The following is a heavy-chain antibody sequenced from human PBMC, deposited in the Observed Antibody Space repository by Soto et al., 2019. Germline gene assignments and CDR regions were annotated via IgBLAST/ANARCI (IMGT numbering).Heavy chain of an antibody. Sequence: PGGSLRLSCAASGFTFSNYAIHWVRQAPGKGLEWVAVLSYDANNIHYADSVKGRFAISRDNSKNTLFLQMNSLRPEDTAVYYCARGPIGDAAMVTNYFDYWGQGTLVTVSS. CDR3: ARGPIGDAAMVTNYFDY. V-gene: IGHV3-30*09. J-gene: IGHJ4*02. CDR2: LSYDANNI. CDR1: GFTFSNYA. D-gene: IGHD5-18*01.